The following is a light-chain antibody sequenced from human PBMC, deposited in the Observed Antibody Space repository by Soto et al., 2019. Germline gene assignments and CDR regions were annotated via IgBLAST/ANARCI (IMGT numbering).Light chain of an antibody. V-gene: IGLV3-21*04. CDR2: YDS. CDR3: RVWDSSSVV. Sequence: SYELTQPPSVSVAPGKTARITCGGNNIGSKSVHWYQQKPGQAPVLVIYYDSDRPSGIPERFSGSNSGNTATLTISRVEAGDEADYYCRVWDSSSVVFGGGTKVTVL. CDR1: NIGSKS. J-gene: IGLJ2*01.